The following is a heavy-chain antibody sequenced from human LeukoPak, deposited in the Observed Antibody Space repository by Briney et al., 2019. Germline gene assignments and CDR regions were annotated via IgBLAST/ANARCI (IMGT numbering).Heavy chain of an antibody. CDR1: GFTFSSYW. V-gene: IGHV3-74*01. CDR3: ARGGDYYDIGY. J-gene: IGHJ4*02. Sequence: GGSLRLSCAASGFTFSSYWMHWVRQAPGKGLVWVSRLNSDGSSTTYADSVKGRFTISRDNAKNTLYLQMNTPRAEDTAVYYCARGGDYYDIGYWGQGTLVTVSS. CDR2: LNSDGSST. D-gene: IGHD3-22*01.